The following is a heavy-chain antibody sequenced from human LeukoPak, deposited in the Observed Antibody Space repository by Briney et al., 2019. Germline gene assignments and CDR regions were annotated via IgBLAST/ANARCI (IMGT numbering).Heavy chain of an antibody. CDR2: MNPNSGNT. J-gene: IGHJ4*02. V-gene: IGHV1-8*01. CDR1: GYTFTSYD. Sequence: RASVKVSRKASGYTFTSYDINWVRQATGQGLEWMGWMNPNSGNTGYAQKFQGRVTMTRNTSISTAYMELSSLRSEDTAVYYCARGVSYDSSGYYYYWRNWGQGTLVTVSS. D-gene: IGHD3-22*01. CDR3: ARGVSYDSSGYYYYWRN.